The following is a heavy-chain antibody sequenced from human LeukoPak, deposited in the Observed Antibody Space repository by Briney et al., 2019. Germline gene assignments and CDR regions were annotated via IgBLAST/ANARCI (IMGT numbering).Heavy chain of an antibody. CDR3: ARTGHSSGYRLAAFDI. V-gene: IGHV3-30-3*01. CDR1: GFTFSSYA. J-gene: IGHJ3*02. D-gene: IGHD3-22*01. CDR2: ISYDGSNK. Sequence: GALRLSCAASGFTFSSYAMHWVRQAPGKGLEWVAVISYDGSNKYYADSVKGRFTISRDNSKNTLYLQMNSLRAEDTAVYYCARTGHSSGYRLAAFDIWGQGTMVTVSS.